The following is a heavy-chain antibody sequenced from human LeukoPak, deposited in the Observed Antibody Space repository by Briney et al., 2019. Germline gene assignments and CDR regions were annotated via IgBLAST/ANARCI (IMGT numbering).Heavy chain of an antibody. CDR2: ISGSGGST. CDR3: AKVVTMVRGVMADQNDY. CDR1: GYTFSSYA. Sequence: PGGSLRLSCAASGYTFSSYAMSWIRQAPGKGLEWVSAISGSGGSTYYADSVKGRFTISRDNSKNTLYLQMNSLRAEDTAVYYCAKVVTMVRGVMADQNDYWGQGTLVTVSS. J-gene: IGHJ4*02. D-gene: IGHD3-10*01. V-gene: IGHV3-23*01.